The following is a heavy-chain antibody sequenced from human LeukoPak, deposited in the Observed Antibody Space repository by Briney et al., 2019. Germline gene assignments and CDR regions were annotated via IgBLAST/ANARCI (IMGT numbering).Heavy chain of an antibody. CDR3: ASGYVPLYYYYYMDV. J-gene: IGHJ6*03. CDR1: GGIFRSYT. V-gene: IGHV1-69*05. D-gene: IGHD3-16*01. Sequence: SVKVSCKASGGIFRSYTISWVRQAPGQGLEWMGGIIPIFGTPNYAQKFQGRVTFTTDESTSTAYMELSSLRSEDTAIYYCASGYVPLYYYYYMDVWGKGTTVTVSS. CDR2: IIPIFGTP.